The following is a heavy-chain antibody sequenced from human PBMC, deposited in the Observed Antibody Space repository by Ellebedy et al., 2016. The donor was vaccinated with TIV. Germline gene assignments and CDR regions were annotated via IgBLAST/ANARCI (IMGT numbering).Heavy chain of an antibody. V-gene: IGHV4-39*07. D-gene: IGHD3-16*02. Sequence: MPGGSLRLSCTVSIVSDGSFGSSNYYWGWVWVRQPPGKGLEWIGSVNSGGTTYCNPSLKSRLTLFVDMSKNQFSLNLRSVTAADTALYYCVRSARLSISQGVDYWGQGTLVTVSS. CDR2: VNSGGTT. CDR3: VRSARLSISQGVDY. CDR1: IVSDGSFGSSNYY. J-gene: IGHJ4*02.